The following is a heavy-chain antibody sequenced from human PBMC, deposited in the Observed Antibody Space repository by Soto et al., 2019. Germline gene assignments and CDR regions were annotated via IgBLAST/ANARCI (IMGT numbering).Heavy chain of an antibody. V-gene: IGHV3-48*01. CDR1: GFTFSSYS. Sequence: EVQLVESGGGLVQPGGSLRLSCAASGFTFSSYSMNWVRQAPGKGLEWVSYISSSSTTKYYADSVKGRFTISRDNAKNSLYLQRNSLRAEDTAGYSCARYGCSGSNWLDWFDPWGEGTLVTVSS. CDR2: ISSSSTTK. CDR3: ARYGCSGSNWLDWFDP. D-gene: IGHD2-15*01. J-gene: IGHJ5*02.